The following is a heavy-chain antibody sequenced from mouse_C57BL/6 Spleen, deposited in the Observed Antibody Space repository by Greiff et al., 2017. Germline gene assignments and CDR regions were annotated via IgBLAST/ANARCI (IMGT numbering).Heavy chain of an antibody. CDR3: ARHDYDYFDY. D-gene: IGHD2-4*01. V-gene: IGHV1-55*01. Sequence: QVQLQQPGAELVKPGASVKMSCKASGYTFTSYWITWVKQRPGQGLEWIGDISPGSGSTNYNEKFKSKATLTVDTSSSTASMQLSSLTSEDSAVYYCARHDYDYFDYWGQGTTLTVSS. J-gene: IGHJ2*01. CDR1: GYTFTSYW. CDR2: ISPGSGST.